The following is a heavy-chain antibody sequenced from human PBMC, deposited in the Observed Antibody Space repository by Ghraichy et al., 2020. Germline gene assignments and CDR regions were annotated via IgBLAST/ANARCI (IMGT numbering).Heavy chain of an antibody. CDR2: INHSGST. Sequence: SETLSLTCAVYGGSFSGYYWSWIRQPPGKGLEWIGEINHSGSTNYNPSLKSRVTISVDTSKNQFSLKLSSVTAADTAVYYCARRLYYYDSSGYYYPYFDYWGQGTLVTVSS. CDR3: ARRLYYYDSSGYYYPYFDY. V-gene: IGHV4-34*01. D-gene: IGHD3-22*01. J-gene: IGHJ4*02. CDR1: GGSFSGYY.